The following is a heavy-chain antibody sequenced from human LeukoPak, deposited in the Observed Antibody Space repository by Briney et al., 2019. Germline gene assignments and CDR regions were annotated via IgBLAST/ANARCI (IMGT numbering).Heavy chain of an antibody. Sequence: PSETLSLTCAVYGGSFSGYYWSWIRQPPGKGLEWIGYIYYSGSTYYNPSLKSRVTISVDTSKNQFSLKLSSVTAADTAVYYCARGFTIVPAVFDYWGQGTLVTVSS. CDR1: GGSFSGYY. CDR3: ARGFTIVPAVFDY. CDR2: IYYSGST. J-gene: IGHJ4*02. D-gene: IGHD2-2*01. V-gene: IGHV4-30-4*08.